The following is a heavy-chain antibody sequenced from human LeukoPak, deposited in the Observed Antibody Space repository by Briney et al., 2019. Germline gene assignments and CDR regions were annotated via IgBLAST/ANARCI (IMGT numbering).Heavy chain of an antibody. Sequence: ASVKVSCKASGYTFTSYGISWVRQAPGQGLEWMGWISAYNGNTNYAQKLQGRVTMTTDTSTSTAYMDLRSLRSDDTAVYYCARDALIVGATTFDYWGQGTLVTVSS. J-gene: IGHJ4*02. D-gene: IGHD1-26*01. V-gene: IGHV1-18*01. CDR3: ARDALIVGATTFDY. CDR2: ISAYNGNT. CDR1: GYTFTSYG.